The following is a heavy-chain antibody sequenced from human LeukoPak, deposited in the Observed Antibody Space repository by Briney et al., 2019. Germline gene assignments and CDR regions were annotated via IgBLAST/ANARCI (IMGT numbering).Heavy chain of an antibody. J-gene: IGHJ4*02. Sequence: SETLSLTCTVSGGSISSYYWSWIRQPPGKGLEWIGYIYYSGSTEYNPSLRSRITISLEMSKQQFSLNLTSVTAADTAIYYCASNTETVFDYWGQGALVTVSS. CDR3: ASNTETVFDY. CDR1: GGSISSYY. V-gene: IGHV4-59*01. CDR2: IYYSGST.